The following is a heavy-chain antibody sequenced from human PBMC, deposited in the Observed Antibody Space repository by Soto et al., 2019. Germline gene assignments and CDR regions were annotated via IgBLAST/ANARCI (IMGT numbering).Heavy chain of an antibody. D-gene: IGHD3-10*01. CDR2: MSFDGSYK. Sequence: QEQLVESGGGAVQPGRSLRLSCTASGFSFSSYDMHWFRQAPGEGLEWVSAMSFDGSYKHYADSVKGRFTISRDNSENTLYLQMNGLRPEDTAVYFCARGMIRGVVYYGVEVWGQGNTVTVS. CDR3: ARGMIRGVVYYGVEV. V-gene: IGHV3-30*03. CDR1: GFSFSSYD. J-gene: IGHJ6*02.